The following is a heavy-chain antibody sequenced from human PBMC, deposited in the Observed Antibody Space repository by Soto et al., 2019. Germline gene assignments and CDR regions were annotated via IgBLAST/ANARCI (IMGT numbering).Heavy chain of an antibody. V-gene: IGHV3-64*01. CDR2: ISSNGGST. J-gene: IGHJ4*02. D-gene: IGHD2-15*01. CDR1: GFTFSIYA. Sequence: EVQLVESGGGLVQPGGSLRLSCEASGFTFSIYAIYWVRQAPGKGLEYVSAISSNGGSTYYANSVKGRFTISRDNSKNTLHLHMGSLRTEDMAVYYCARENAYCPGGSCYKYFDYWGQGTLVTVSS. CDR3: ARENAYCPGGSCYKYFDY.